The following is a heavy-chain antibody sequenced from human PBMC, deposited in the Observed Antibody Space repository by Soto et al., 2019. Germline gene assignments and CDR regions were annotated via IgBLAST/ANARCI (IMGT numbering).Heavy chain of an antibody. CDR1: GGTFSSYA. CDR2: IIPIFGTA. J-gene: IGHJ4*02. D-gene: IGHD1-26*01. V-gene: IGHV1-69*05. CDR3: ARTHVGYSGTERVLDY. Sequence: QVQLVQSGAEVKKPGSSVKVSCKASGGTFSSYAISWVRQAPGQGLEWMGGIIPIFGTANYAQKFQGRVTITXVEXTXKAYMELSSLRSEDTAVYYCARTHVGYSGTERVLDYWGQGTLVTVSS.